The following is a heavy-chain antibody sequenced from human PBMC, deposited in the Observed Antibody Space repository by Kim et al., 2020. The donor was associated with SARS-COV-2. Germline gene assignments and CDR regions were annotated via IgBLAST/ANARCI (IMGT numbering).Heavy chain of an antibody. Sequence: SETLSLTCTVSGGSISSGGYYWSWIRQHPGKGLEWIGYIYYSGSTYYNPSLKSRVTISVDTSKNQFSLKLSSVTAADTAVYYCARDRYCTNGVCYPGAFDYWGQGTLVTVSS. J-gene: IGHJ4*02. CDR2: IYYSGST. CDR3: ARDRYCTNGVCYPGAFDY. CDR1: GGSISSGGYY. D-gene: IGHD2-8*01. V-gene: IGHV4-31*03.